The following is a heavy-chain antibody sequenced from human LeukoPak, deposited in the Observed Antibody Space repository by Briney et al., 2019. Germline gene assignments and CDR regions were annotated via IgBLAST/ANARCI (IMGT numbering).Heavy chain of an antibody. J-gene: IGHJ4*02. CDR1: GYTFTGYY. D-gene: IGHD1-26*01. CDR3: ARDHGGYQYYFDY. Sequence: ASVKVSCKASGYTFTGYYMHWVRQAPGQGLEWMGWINPNSGGTNYAQKFQGRVTMTRDTSISTAYMELSRLRSDDTAVYYCARDHGGYQYYFDYWGQGTLVTVPS. CDR2: INPNSGGT. V-gene: IGHV1-2*02.